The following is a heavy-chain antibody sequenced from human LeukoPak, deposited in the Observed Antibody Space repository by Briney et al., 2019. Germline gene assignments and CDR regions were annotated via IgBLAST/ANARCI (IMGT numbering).Heavy chain of an antibody. CDR2: IYPGDSDTGYSES. D-gene: IGHD2/OR15-2a*01. CDR1: GFDFTAYG. V-gene: IGHV5-51*01. Sequence: GESLKISCKCSGFDFTAYGVAWVRQMPGKGREWMGNIYPGDSDTGYSESSYSPSFKGQIIMSAAKSISTVYLQWTSLQASDTAMYYCARHFHSAWFAYWGQGTLVAVSS. CDR3: ARHFHSAWFAY. J-gene: IGHJ4*02.